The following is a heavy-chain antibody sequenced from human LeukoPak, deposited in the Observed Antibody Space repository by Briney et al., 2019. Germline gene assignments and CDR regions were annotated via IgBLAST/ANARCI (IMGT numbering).Heavy chain of an antibody. CDR1: GGSTSTSRYH. CDR2: INHSGST. D-gene: IGHD5-12*01. Sequence: SETLSLTCSVSGGSTSTSRYHWGWIRQPPGKGLEWIGEINHSGSTNYNPSLKSRVTISVDTSKNQFSLKLSSVTAADTAVYYCARLGGYSGYEAWFDPWGQGTLVTVSS. J-gene: IGHJ5*02. CDR3: ARLGGYSGYEAWFDP. V-gene: IGHV4-61*05.